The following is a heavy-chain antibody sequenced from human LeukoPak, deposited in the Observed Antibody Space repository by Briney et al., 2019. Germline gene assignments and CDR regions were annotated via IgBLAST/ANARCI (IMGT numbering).Heavy chain of an antibody. Sequence: GGSLRLSCAASGFTFSSFAMSWVRQAPGKGLEWVSAISGSGGSTYYADSVKGRFTISRDNSKNTLYLQMNSLRAEDTAVYYCAKDRSSSRLWDFDYWGQGTLVTVSS. V-gene: IGHV3-23*01. D-gene: IGHD6-13*01. CDR1: GFTFSSFA. CDR3: AKDRSSSRLWDFDY. J-gene: IGHJ4*02. CDR2: ISGSGGST.